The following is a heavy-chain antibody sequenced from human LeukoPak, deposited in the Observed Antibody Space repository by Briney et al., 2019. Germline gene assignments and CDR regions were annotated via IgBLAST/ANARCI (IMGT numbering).Heavy chain of an antibody. CDR1: EYTFTSYA. CDR3: ARDRGIAADAPQWAINWFDP. CDR2: INAGNGNT. J-gene: IGHJ5*02. D-gene: IGHD6-13*01. V-gene: IGHV1-3*01. Sequence: ASVKVSCKASEYTFTSYAMHWVRQAPGQRLEWMGWINAGNGNTQYSQKFQGRVTITRDTSANIAYMELSSLRSEDTAVYYCARDRGIAADAPQWAINWFDPWGQGTLVTVSS.